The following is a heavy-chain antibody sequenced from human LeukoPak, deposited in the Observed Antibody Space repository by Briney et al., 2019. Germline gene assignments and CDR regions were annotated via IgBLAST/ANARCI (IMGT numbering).Heavy chain of an antibody. CDR3: ARGGGGYFDWLLSESSYYYYMDV. CDR2: IRYDGINK. J-gene: IGHJ6*03. Sequence: PGGSLRLSCAASGFTFSSYGMSWVRQAPGKGLEWVAFIRYDGINKYYADSVKGRFTISRDNSKNTLYLQMNSLRAEDTAVYYCARGGGGYFDWLLSESSYYYYMDVWGKGTTVTVSS. V-gene: IGHV3-30*02. CDR1: GFTFSSYG. D-gene: IGHD3-9*01.